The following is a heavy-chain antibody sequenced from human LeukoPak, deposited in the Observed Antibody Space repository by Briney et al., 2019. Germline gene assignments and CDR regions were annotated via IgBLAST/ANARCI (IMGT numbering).Heavy chain of an antibody. J-gene: IGHJ4*02. D-gene: IGHD3-16*01. Sequence: GGSLRLSCAASGFTFDDYGMSWVRQAPGKGLEWVSGINWNGGSTGYADSVKGRFTISRDNAKNSLYLQMNSLRAEDTSLYYCGRGHNMFMLGGVLGCWAKGTLVTV. CDR3: GRGHNMFMLGGVLGC. CDR1: GFTFDDYG. CDR2: INWNGGST. V-gene: IGHV3-20*04.